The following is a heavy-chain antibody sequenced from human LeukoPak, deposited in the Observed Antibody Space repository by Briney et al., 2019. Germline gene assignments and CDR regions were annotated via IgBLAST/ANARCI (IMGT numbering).Heavy chain of an antibody. J-gene: IGHJ2*01. V-gene: IGHV3-23*01. D-gene: IGHD3-22*01. CDR3: AGAIVYWFFDL. CDR1: GFTFTNYG. CDR2: ISGNGGNT. Sequence: GGSLRLSCAASGFTFTNYGMSWVRQAPGKGLEWVSAISGNGGNTYYADSAKGRFTISRDNSKNTLYLQMNSLRPEDTALYYCAGAIVYWFFDLWGRGTLVTVSS.